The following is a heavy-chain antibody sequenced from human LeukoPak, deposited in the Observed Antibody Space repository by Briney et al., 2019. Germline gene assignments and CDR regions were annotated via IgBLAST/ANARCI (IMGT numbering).Heavy chain of an antibody. J-gene: IGHJ4*02. CDR3: AKDSLLWFGELVSDYDY. D-gene: IGHD3-10*01. Sequence: PGGSLRLSCAASGFTFSSYAMSWVRQAPGKGLEWVSAISGSGGSTYYADSVKGRFTISRDNSKNTLYLQMNSLRAEATAVYYCAKDSLLWFGELVSDYDYWGQGTLVTVSS. CDR1: GFTFSSYA. CDR2: ISGSGGST. V-gene: IGHV3-23*01.